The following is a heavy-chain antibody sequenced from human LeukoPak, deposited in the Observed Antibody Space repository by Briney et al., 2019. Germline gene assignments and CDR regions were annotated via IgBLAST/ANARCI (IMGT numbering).Heavy chain of an antibody. V-gene: IGHV3-74*01. CDR2: IKTDGSIT. CDR1: GFSFSVYW. CDR3: ARVLHKRNYDSSDYYGY. D-gene: IGHD3-22*01. Sequence: PGGSLRLSCAASGFSFSVYWMHWVRQAPGKGPVWVSRIKTDGSITDYADFVKGRFTISRDNAKNTLYLQMNSLRAEDTAVYYCARVLHKRNYDSSDYYGYWGQGTLVTVSS. J-gene: IGHJ4*02.